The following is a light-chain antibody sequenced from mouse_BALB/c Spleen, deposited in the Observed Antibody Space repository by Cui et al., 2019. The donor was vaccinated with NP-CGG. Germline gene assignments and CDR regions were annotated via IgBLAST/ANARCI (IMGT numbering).Light chain of an antibody. V-gene: IGLV1*01. Sequence: QAVVTQEPAPTTSPGETVTLTRRSSTGAVTTSNYANWVQEKPDHLFTGLIGGTNNRAPGVPARFSGSLIGDKAALTITGTQTEDEAIYFCALWYSNHWVFGGGTKLTVL. J-gene: IGLJ1*01. CDR2: GTN. CDR1: TGAVTTSNY. CDR3: ALWYSNHWV.